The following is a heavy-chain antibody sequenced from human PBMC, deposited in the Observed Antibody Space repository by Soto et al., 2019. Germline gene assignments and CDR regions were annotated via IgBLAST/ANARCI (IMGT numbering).Heavy chain of an antibody. J-gene: IGHJ5*02. D-gene: IGHD3-10*01. V-gene: IGHV4-59*01. CDR1: GGSISNYY. CDR2: IYYSGST. CDR3: ARESAGSGKNNWFDP. Sequence: SETLSLTCTVSGGSISNYYWSWIRQPPGKGLEWIGYIYYSGSTNYNPSLKGRVTMSADTSKNQLSLKLTSVTAADTAVYYCARESAGSGKNNWFDPWGQGTLVTVSS.